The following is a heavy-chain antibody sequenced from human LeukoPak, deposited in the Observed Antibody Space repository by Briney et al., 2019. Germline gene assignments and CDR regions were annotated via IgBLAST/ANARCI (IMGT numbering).Heavy chain of an antibody. Sequence: PGGSLRLSCAASGFTFSNAWMSWVRQAPGKGLEWVGRIKSKTDGGTTDYAAPVKGRFTISRDDSKNTLYLQMNSLKTEDTAVYYCTTRRGYSYGSPHYWGQGTLVTVSS. CDR2: IKSKTDGGTT. D-gene: IGHD5-18*01. CDR3: TTRRGYSYGSPHY. V-gene: IGHV3-15*01. J-gene: IGHJ4*02. CDR1: GFTFSNAW.